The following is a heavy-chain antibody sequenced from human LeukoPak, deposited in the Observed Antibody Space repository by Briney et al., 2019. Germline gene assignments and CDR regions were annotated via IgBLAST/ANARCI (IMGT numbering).Heavy chain of an antibody. CDR2: INPNSGGT. D-gene: IGHD1-1*01. CDR3: AREDNWNPNDAFDI. J-gene: IGHJ3*02. V-gene: IGHV1-2*02. CDR1: GYTFTGYY. Sequence: ASVKVPCKASGYTFTGYYMHWVRQAPGQGLEWMGWINPNSGGTNYAQKFQGRVTMTRDTSISTAYMELSRLRSDDTAVYYCAREDNWNPNDAFDIWGQGTMVTVSS.